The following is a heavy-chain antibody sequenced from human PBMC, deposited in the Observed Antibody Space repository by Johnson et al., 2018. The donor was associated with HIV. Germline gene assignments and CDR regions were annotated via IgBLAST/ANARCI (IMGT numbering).Heavy chain of an antibody. CDR1: GFTFDDYG. V-gene: IGHV3-20*04. CDR3: AKERYSRSAFDI. J-gene: IGHJ3*02. D-gene: IGHD6-13*01. CDR2: INWNGGST. Sequence: EVQLVESGGGLVQPGGSLRLSCAASGFTFDDYGMSWVRQAPGKGLEWVSGINWNGGSTGYADSVKGRFIISRDNARNSLYLQMNTLRAEDTAVYYCAKERYSRSAFDIWGQGTMVTVSS.